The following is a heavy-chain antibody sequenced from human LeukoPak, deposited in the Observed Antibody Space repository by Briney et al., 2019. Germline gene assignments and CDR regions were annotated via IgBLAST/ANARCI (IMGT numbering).Heavy chain of an antibody. J-gene: IGHJ4*02. V-gene: IGHV3-23*01. CDR2: ISGGADNT. CDR1: GFTFNRYA. Sequence: GGSLRLSCAASGFTFNRYAMSWVRQAPGKGLEWVSAISGGADNTYYTDSVKGRFTISRDNAKNSLYLQMNSPRAEDTAVYYCARDRSNYGDILFDYWGQGTLVTVSS. D-gene: IGHD4-17*01. CDR3: ARDRSNYGDILFDY.